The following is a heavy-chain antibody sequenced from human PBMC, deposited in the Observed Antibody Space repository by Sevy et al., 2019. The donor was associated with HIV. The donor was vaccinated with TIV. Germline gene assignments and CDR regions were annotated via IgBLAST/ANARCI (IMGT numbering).Heavy chain of an antibody. CDR2: IYYNGHI. Sequence: SDTLSLTCTVSGGSITSLYWNWIRQPPGKGLEWIANIYYNGHINYNPSLKSRVTLSLDTSKNSFSLRLSSVTAADTAMYYCAGENAWGRGYSWGQGTLVTVSS. V-gene: IGHV4-59*08. CDR1: GGSITSLY. D-gene: IGHD1-26*01. J-gene: IGHJ4*02. CDR3: AGENAWGRGYS.